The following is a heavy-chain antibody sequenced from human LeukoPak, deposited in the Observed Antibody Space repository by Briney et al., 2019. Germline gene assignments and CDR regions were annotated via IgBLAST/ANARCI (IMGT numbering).Heavy chain of an antibody. CDR1: GYTFTSYD. D-gene: IGHD3-16*01. J-gene: IGHJ4*02. CDR2: MNPNSGNT. V-gene: IGHV1-8*03. Sequence: ASVTVSCKASGYTFTSYDINWVRQATGQGLEWMGWMNPNSGNTGYAQKFQGRVTITRNTSISTAYMELSSLRSEDTAVYYCARAYTGHYIGGFDYWGQGTLVTVSS. CDR3: ARAYTGHYIGGFDY.